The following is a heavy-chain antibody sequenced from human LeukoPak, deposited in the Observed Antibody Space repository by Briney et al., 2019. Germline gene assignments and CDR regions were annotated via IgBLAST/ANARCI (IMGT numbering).Heavy chain of an antibody. CDR3: ARKDLLLWFGETDY. CDR1: GYTFTSYG. D-gene: IGHD3-10*01. CDR2: ISAYNGNT. V-gene: IGHV1-18*01. Sequence: ASVKVSCKASGYTFTSYGISWVRQAPGQGLEWMGWISAYNGNTNYAQKLQGRVTMTTDTSTSTAYMELRSLRSGDTAVYYCARKDLLLWFGETDYWGQGTLVTVSS. J-gene: IGHJ4*02.